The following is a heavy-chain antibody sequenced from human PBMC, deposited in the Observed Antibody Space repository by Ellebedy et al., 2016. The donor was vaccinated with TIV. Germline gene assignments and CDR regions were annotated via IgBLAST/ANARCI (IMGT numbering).Heavy chain of an antibody. CDR3: ATFRNLDGFDI. CDR2: MYHSGST. CDR1: GYSISSGNY. V-gene: IGHV4-38-2*02. J-gene: IGHJ3*02. Sequence: SETLSLTCTVSGYSISSGNYRGWIRQPPGKGLEWIGSMYHSGSTYYNPSLKRRVTISVDMFKNQLSLKLSSVTAADTAVYYCATFRNLDGFDIWGQGTMVTVSS.